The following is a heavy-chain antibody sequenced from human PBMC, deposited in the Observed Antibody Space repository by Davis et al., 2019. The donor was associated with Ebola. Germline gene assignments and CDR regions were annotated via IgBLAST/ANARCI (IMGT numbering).Heavy chain of an antibody. V-gene: IGHV3-7*03. CDR2: MNQDGSEK. Sequence: PGGSLRLSCAASGFTFSSYWMTWVRQAPGKGLEWVANMNQDGSEKYYVDSVKGRFTISRDNAKNSLYLQMNSLRAEDTAVYYCARDPGGQWSYYPDHWGQGTLVTVSS. CDR1: GFTFSSYW. J-gene: IGHJ4*02. CDR3: ARDPGGQWSYYPDH. D-gene: IGHD6-19*01.